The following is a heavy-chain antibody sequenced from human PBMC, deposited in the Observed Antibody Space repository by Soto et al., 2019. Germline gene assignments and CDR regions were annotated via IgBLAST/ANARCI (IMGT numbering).Heavy chain of an antibody. CDR3: ARDLSPFRAVVTNWFDP. CDR1: GFTFSSYA. J-gene: IGHJ5*02. V-gene: IGHV3-23*01. D-gene: IGHD2-15*01. CDR2: ISGSGDST. Sequence: GGSLRLSCAASGFTFSSYAMNWVRQAPGKGLEWVSVISGSGDSTYYADSVKGRFTISRDNSKNTLYLQMNSLRAEDTAVYYCARDLSPFRAVVTNWFDPWGQGTLVTVSS.